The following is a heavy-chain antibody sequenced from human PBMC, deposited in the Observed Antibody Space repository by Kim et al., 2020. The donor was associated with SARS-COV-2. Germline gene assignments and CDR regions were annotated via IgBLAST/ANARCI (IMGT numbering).Heavy chain of an antibody. CDR1: GFAFTNYW. CDR3: ANLWEEGY. Sequence: GGSLRLSCTASGFAFTNYWMDWVRQAPGKGLEWVATVRQDGDTIYYVDSVKGRFTISRDNAKNSLFLQMDSLRDEDTAVYYCANLWEEGYWGQGTVVTVSS. J-gene: IGHJ4*02. D-gene: IGHD1-26*01. CDR2: VRQDGDTI. V-gene: IGHV3-7*01.